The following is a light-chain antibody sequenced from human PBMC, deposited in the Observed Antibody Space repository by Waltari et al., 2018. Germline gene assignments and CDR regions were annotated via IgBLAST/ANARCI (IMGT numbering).Light chain of an antibody. V-gene: IGLV2-14*01. CDR2: EVS. CDR3: SSYTSGSIVV. Sequence: QSALTQPASVSGSPGQSITISCTGTSSDVGGYDFVSWYQQHPGKAPKLIIYEVSNRPSGFSHRFFGSKSGSTDSLTISGLQAEDEADYYCSSYTSGSIVVFGTGTKVTVL. J-gene: IGLJ1*01. CDR1: SSDVGGYDF.